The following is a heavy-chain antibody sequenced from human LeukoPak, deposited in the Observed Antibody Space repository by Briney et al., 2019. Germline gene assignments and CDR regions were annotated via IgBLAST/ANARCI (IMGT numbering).Heavy chain of an antibody. V-gene: IGHV3-30*18. CDR1: GFTFSSYS. CDR2: ISYDGSNK. J-gene: IGHJ4*02. CDR3: AKTNYYDSSGYQDY. Sequence: PGGSLRLSCAASGFTFSSYSMNWVRQAPGKGLEWVAVISYDGSNKYYADSVKGRFTISRDNSKNTLYLQMNSLRAEDTAVYYCAKTNYYDSSGYQDYWGQGTLVTVSS. D-gene: IGHD3-22*01.